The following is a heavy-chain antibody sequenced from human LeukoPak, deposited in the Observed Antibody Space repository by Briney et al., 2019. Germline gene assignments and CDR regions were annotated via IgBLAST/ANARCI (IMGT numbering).Heavy chain of an antibody. CDR1: GCSISSGYY. CDR2: SYHRGNA. J-gene: IGHJ4*02. CDR3: VRLLGDSRGYYPRSFYIDS. Sequence: SETLSLTCAVSGCSISSGYYWGWIRQAPGKGLEWIGSSYHRGNAHYKSSLNGRVAISTDTSKNQFSLTLTSVTAADTALYFCVRLLGDSRGYYPRSFYIDSWGQGILVSVSS. D-gene: IGHD3-22*01. V-gene: IGHV4-38-2*01.